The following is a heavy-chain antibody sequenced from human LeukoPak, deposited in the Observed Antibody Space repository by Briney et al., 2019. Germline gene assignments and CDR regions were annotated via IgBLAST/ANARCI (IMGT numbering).Heavy chain of an antibody. CDR1: GFTFSSYA. V-gene: IGHV3-23*01. CDR3: AKDLPLYYYDSSGYYPDY. D-gene: IGHD3-22*01. CDR2: ISGSGGST. Sequence: QPGGSLRLSCAASGFTFSSYAMSWVRPAPGKGLAWVSAISGSGGSTYYADSVKGRFTISKDNSKNTLYLQMNSLRAEDTAVYYCAKDLPLYYYDSSGYYPDYWGQGTLVTVSS. J-gene: IGHJ4*02.